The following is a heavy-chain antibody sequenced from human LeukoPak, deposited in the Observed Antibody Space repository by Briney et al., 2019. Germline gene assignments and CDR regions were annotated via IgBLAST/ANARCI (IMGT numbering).Heavy chain of an antibody. J-gene: IGHJ5*02. V-gene: IGHV3-33*01. CDR3: ARDFESSSGYYRPTP. Sequence: GGSLRLSCAASGFTFSSYGMHWVRQAPGKGLEWVAVIWYDGSNKYYADSVKGRFTISRDNSKNTLYLQMNSLRAEDTAVYYCARDFESSSGYYRPTPWGQGTLVTVSS. CDR2: IWYDGSNK. D-gene: IGHD3-22*01. CDR1: GFTFSSYG.